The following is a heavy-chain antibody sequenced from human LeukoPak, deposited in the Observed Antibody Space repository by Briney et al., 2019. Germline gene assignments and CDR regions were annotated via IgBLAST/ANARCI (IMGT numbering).Heavy chain of an antibody. V-gene: IGHV3-30*01. CDR2: ISYDGGNK. D-gene: IGHD2-15*01. J-gene: IGHJ4*02. CDR3: VRTDCTGGSCYPNFDY. CDR1: GFTFSNYA. Sequence: GGSLRLSCAASGFTFSNYAMHWVRQAPGKGLEWVAVISYDGGNKYYADSVKGRFTISRDNSKNTLYLQMNSLRPEDTAVYYCVRTDCTGGSCYPNFDYWGQGTLVTVSS.